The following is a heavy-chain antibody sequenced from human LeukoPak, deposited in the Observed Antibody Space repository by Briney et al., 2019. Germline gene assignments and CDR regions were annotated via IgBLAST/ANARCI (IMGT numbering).Heavy chain of an antibody. V-gene: IGHV1-2*02. CDR1: GYTFTGYY. D-gene: IGHD6-19*01. CDR2: INPNSGGT. J-gene: IGHJ5*02. CDR3: ARSQWPLPLCWFDP. Sequence: GASVKVSCKASGYTFTGYYMHWVRQAPGQGLEWMGWINPNSGGTNYAQKFQGRVTMTRDTSISTAYMELSRLRSDDTAVYYCARSQWPLPLCWFDPWGQGTLVTVSS.